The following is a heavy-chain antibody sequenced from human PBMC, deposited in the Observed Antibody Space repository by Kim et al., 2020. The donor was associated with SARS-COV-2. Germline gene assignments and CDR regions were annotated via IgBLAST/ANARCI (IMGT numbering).Heavy chain of an antibody. Sequence: ASVKVSCKASGYTFTNYHMHWVRQAPGQGLEWMAIFNPISGHTRYAQKFQGRVTMTWDTSTSTFYMELSSLRSEDTALYSCARDSGTWALDIWGQGTMVTVSS. CDR1: GYTFTNYH. D-gene: IGHD5-12*01. V-gene: IGHV1-46*01. CDR3: ARDSGTWALDI. J-gene: IGHJ3*02. CDR2: FNPISGHT.